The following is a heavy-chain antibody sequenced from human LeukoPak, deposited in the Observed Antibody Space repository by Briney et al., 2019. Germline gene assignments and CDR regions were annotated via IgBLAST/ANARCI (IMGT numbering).Heavy chain of an antibody. Sequence: GGSLRLSCAASGFTFSDHYMDWVRQAPGKGLEWVGRIRDKGNSYTTEYAPSVKGRFTISRDDSKNSLYLQMNSLKTEDTAVYYSTRDRSGSYEGDFDYWGQGTLVTVSS. CDR2: IRDKGNSYTT. D-gene: IGHD1-26*01. CDR3: TRDRSGSYEGDFDY. CDR1: GFTFSDHY. V-gene: IGHV3-72*01. J-gene: IGHJ4*02.